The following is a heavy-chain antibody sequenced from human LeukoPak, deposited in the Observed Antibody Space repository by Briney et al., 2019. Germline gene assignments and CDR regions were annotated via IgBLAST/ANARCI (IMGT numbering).Heavy chain of an antibody. CDR2: INHSGST. V-gene: IGHV4-34*01. Sequence: SETPSLTCAVYGGSFSGYYWSWIRQPPGKGLEWIGEINHSGSTNYNPSLKSRVTISVDTSKNQFSLKLSSVTAADTAVYYCARGRVAGGFDYWGQGTLVTVSS. CDR3: ARGRVAGGFDY. J-gene: IGHJ4*02. CDR1: GGSFSGYY. D-gene: IGHD6-19*01.